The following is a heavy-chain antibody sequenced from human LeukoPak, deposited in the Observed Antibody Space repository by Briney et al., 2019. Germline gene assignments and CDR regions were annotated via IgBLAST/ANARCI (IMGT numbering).Heavy chain of an antibody. CDR1: GYTFTGYY. V-gene: IGHV1-2*02. Sequence: ASVKVSCKASGYTFTGYYMHWVRQAPGHGLEWMGWINPNSCGTNYAQKFQGRVTMTRDTYIRTAYIELSRVRSEETAVSNFAMEYYNSSGSHAFDIWGQGTMVTVSS. CDR2: INPNSCGT. CDR3: AMEYYNSSGSHAFDI. J-gene: IGHJ3*02. D-gene: IGHD3-22*01.